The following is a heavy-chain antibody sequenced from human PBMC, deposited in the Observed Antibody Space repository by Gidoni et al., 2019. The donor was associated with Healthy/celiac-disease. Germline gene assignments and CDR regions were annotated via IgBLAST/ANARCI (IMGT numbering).Heavy chain of an antibody. V-gene: IGHV4-34*01. D-gene: IGHD6-19*01. Sequence: QVQLQQWGAGLLKPSETLSLTCTVYGRSVSGYYWIWIRQPPGKGLEWIGEINHSGTTNYTPSLKSPVTIAVDTSKNQFSLKLSSLTAADTSVYYCASYHPTGYSSGWYPLYYYYGMDVWGQGTTVTVSS. J-gene: IGHJ6*02. CDR3: ASYHPTGYSSGWYPLYYYYGMDV. CDR2: INHSGTT. CDR1: GRSVSGYY.